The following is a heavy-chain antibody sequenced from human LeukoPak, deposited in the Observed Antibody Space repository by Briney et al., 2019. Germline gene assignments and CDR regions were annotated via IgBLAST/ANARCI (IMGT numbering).Heavy chain of an antibody. Sequence: PSETLSLTCTVAGGSISPYFWSWIRQPPGKGLEWNGYISYSGSTNYNPSLKSRVTISVDTSKNQFSLQLSSVTAADTAVYYCARDFEATVVTPVYFDYWGQGTLVTVSS. D-gene: IGHD4-23*01. CDR1: GGSISPYF. CDR2: ISYSGST. CDR3: ARDFEATVVTPVYFDY. J-gene: IGHJ4*02. V-gene: IGHV4-59*01.